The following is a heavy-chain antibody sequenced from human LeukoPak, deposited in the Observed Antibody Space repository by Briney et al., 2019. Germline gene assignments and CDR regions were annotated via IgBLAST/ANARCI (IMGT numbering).Heavy chain of an antibody. V-gene: IGHV4-59*01. CDR1: GASISSYY. D-gene: IGHD6-13*01. J-gene: IGHJ4*02. Sequence: PSETLSLTCTVSGASISSYYWSWIRQPPGKGLEWIGYIFYSGSTLYNPTLQSRVTISVDTSKNLFSLKLPSVTAADTAVYYCASGPYPAAGTDHQFDYWGQGTLVTVSS. CDR2: IFYSGST. CDR3: ASGPYPAAGTDHQFDY.